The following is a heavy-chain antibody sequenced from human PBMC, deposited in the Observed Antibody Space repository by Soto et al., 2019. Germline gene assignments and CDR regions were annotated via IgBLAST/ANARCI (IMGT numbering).Heavy chain of an antibody. V-gene: IGHV4-31*03. CDR1: GGSIISGSYC. CDR3: AGAPWALTGFDP. J-gene: IGHJ5*02. D-gene: IGHD7-27*01. CDR2: VYYSGST. Sequence: SETLSLTCTVSGGSIISGSYCLTWIRQHPGKGLELIGYVYYSGSTYYNPSLKSRVTISVDMSKNQFSLKLSSVTAADTAVYYCAGAPWALTGFDPWGQGTLVTVSS.